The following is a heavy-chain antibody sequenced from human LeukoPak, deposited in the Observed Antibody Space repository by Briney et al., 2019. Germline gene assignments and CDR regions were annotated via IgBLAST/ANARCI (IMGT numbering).Heavy chain of an antibody. J-gene: IGHJ6*03. CDR2: INPNSGGP. CDR3: ARVGYCTHGVCYSMDV. D-gene: IGHD2-8*01. V-gene: IGHV1-2*02. CDR1: GYTFTGHY. Sequence: GASVKVSCKASGYTFTGHYIHWVRQAPGQGFEWMGWINPNSGGPNHAQKFQGRVTMTRDTSISTAYMELSRLRSDDTAVYYCARVGYCTHGVCYSMDVWGKGTTVTVSS.